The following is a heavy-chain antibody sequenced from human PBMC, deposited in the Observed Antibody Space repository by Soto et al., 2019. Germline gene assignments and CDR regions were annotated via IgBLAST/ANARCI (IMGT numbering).Heavy chain of an antibody. CDR2: ISYDGNNK. CDR3: AKDPVQQLVLNYGMDV. Sequence: QVQLVESGGGVVQPGTSLRLSCVPSGFTFTSYGMYWVRQAPGKGLEWVAVISYDGNNKYYADSVKGRFTISRDNAKNMLYMQMNSLRPEDTAVYYCAKDPVQQLVLNYGMDVWGQGTTVTVSS. V-gene: IGHV3-30*18. CDR1: GFTFTSYG. D-gene: IGHD6-13*01. J-gene: IGHJ6*02.